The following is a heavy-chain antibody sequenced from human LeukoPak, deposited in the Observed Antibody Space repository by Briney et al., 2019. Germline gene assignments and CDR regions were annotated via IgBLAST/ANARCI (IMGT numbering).Heavy chain of an antibody. CDR1: GYTFTSYD. V-gene: IGHV1-8*01. J-gene: IGHJ4*02. CDR3: TRGGIIILGVATVVDY. Sequence: APVKVSCEASGYTFTSYDINWVRQTTGQGLVWMGWMNPGSGNTGHAQKFQGRVTMTRNTSISTVYMEVSGLRSEDTAVYYCTRGGIIILGVATVVDYWGQGTLVTVSS. D-gene: IGHD3/OR15-3a*01. CDR2: MNPGSGNT.